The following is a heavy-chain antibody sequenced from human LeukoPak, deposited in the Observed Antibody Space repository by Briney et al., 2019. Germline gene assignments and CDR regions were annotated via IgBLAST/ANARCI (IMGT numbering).Heavy chain of an antibody. V-gene: IGHV3-23*01. D-gene: IGHD5-12*01. J-gene: IGHJ4*02. Sequence: PGGSLRLSCAASGFTFSSYAMSWVRQPPGKGLEWVSAISCSGGSTYYADSMNGRFTISRDNSKNTLYLQMNSLRAEDTAVYYCAKEHCGYGHFDYWGQGTLVTVSS. CDR3: AKEHCGYGHFDY. CDR2: ISCSGGST. CDR1: GFTFSSYA.